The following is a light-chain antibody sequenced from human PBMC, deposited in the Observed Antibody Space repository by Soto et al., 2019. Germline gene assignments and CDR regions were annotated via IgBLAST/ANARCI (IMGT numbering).Light chain of an antibody. CDR3: QSYDNSLSGAGV. Sequence: QSVLTQPPSVSGAPGQRVTISCTGSSSNIGAGYDVHWYQQLPGTAPKLLIYGNNKRPSGVLDRFSGSKSGTSASLAITGLQAEDEADYYCQSYDNSLSGAGVFGGGTKLTVL. J-gene: IGLJ3*02. V-gene: IGLV1-40*01. CDR1: SSNIGAGYD. CDR2: GNN.